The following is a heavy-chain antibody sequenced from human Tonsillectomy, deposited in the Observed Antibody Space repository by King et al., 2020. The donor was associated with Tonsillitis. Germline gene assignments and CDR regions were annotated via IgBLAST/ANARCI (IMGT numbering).Heavy chain of an antibody. V-gene: IGHV3-74*01. D-gene: IGHD6-13*01. CDR3: ARRIAAAGTLDY. CDR1: GFTFSSYW. Sequence: VQLVESGGGLVQPGGSLRLSCAASGFTFSSYWMHWVRQAPGKGLVWVSRINSVGSSTSYADSVKGRFTISRDNAKNTLYLQMNSLRAEDTAVYYCARRIAAAGTLDYWGQGTLVTVSS. J-gene: IGHJ4*02. CDR2: INSVGSST.